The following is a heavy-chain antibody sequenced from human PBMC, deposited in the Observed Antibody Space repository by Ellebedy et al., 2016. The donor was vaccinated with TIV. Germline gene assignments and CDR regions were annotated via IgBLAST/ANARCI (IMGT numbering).Heavy chain of an antibody. D-gene: IGHD6-25*01. Sequence: SETLSLTXTVSGGSISSYYWSWIRQPAGKGQEWIGRIYTSGSTNYNPSLKSRVTMSVDTSKNQFSLKLSSVTAADTAVYYCARARPFRGYYYYYMDVWGKGTTVTVSS. V-gene: IGHV4-4*07. J-gene: IGHJ6*03. CDR2: IYTSGST. CDR1: GGSISSYY. CDR3: ARARPFRGYYYYYMDV.